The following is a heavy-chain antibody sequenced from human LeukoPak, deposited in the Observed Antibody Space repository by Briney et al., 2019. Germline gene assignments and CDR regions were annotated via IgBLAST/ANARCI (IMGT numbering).Heavy chain of an antibody. Sequence: RGSLRLSCAASGFTFSNYWMHWVRQAPGKGLVWVSRISSDASSSSYADSVKGRFTISRDNAKNTLYLQMNSLRAEDTAVYYCTREVAVAGGRFQHWGQATLVTV. CDR3: TREVAVAGGRFQH. CDR2: ISSDASSS. V-gene: IGHV3-74*01. D-gene: IGHD6-19*01. J-gene: IGHJ1*01. CDR1: GFTFSNYW.